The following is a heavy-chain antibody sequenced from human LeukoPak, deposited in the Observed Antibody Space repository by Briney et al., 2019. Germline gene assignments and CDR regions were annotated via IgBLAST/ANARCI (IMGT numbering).Heavy chain of an antibody. V-gene: IGHV3-49*04. J-gene: IGHJ5*02. CDR1: GFTFGDYA. CDR3: TRIHYNWFDP. CDR2: IRSKAYGGTT. Sequence: GGSLRLSCTASGFTFGDYAMSWVRQAPGKGLEWVGFIRSKAYGGTTEYAASVKGRFTISRDDSKSIAYLQMNSLKTEDTAVYYCTRIHYNWFDPWGQGTLDTVSS.